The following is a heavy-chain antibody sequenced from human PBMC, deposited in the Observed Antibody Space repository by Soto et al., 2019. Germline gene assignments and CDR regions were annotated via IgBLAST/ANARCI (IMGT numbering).Heavy chain of an antibody. D-gene: IGHD6-13*01. CDR2: ISYDGSNK. V-gene: IGHV3-30*18. Sequence: HPGGSLRLSCAASGFTFSSYGMHWVREAPGKGLERVAVISYDGSNKYYADSVKGRFTISRDNSKNTLYLQMNSLRAEDTAVYYCAKDTSSSLEFSYYYYYGMDVWGQGTTVTVSS. J-gene: IGHJ6*02. CDR1: GFTFSSYG. CDR3: AKDTSSSLEFSYYYYYGMDV.